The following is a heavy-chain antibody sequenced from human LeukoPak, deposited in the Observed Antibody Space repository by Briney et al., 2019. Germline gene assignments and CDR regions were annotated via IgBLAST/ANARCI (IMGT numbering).Heavy chain of an antibody. D-gene: IGHD5-12*01. J-gene: IGHJ6*02. CDR2: ISNSGGST. Sequence: PGGSLRLSCAASGFTFSSYAMSWVRQAPGKGLEWASAISNSGGSTYYADSVKGRFTISRDNSKNTLYLQMNSLRAEDTAVYYCAKDGEDSGYDLSSYYYYGMDVWGQGTTVAVSS. V-gene: IGHV3-23*01. CDR3: AKDGEDSGYDLSSYYYYGMDV. CDR1: GFTFSSYA.